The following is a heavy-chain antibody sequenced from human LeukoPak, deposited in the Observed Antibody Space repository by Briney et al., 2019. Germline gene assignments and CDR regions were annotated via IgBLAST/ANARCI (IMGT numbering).Heavy chain of an antibody. J-gene: IGHJ4*02. Sequence: PGGSLRLSCAGSGFSFGSYWMHWVRQAPGKGLVWASRINGYGSDTSYADFVKGRFTISRGNAKNTVYLQVNSLRAEDTAVFYCTRGGSGTYGEFDYWGQGTLVTVSS. CDR2: INGYGSDT. V-gene: IGHV3-74*01. CDR3: TRGGSGTYGEFDY. CDR1: GFSFGSYW. D-gene: IGHD1-26*01.